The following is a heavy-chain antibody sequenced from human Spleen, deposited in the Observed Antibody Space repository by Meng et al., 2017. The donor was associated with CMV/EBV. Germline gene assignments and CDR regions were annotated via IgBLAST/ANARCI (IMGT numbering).Heavy chain of an antibody. D-gene: IGHD5-12*01. Sequence: ASVQVSCKASGYTFTKFAISWVRQAPGQGLEWMGWITSYNGNTDYAQKFQGRVTMTTETSTTTAYMELRSLRSDDTAVYYCAREGYTGYIDYWGQGTLVTVSS. V-gene: IGHV1-18*01. CDR3: AREGYTGYIDY. CDR2: ITSYNGNT. J-gene: IGHJ4*02. CDR1: GYTFTKFA.